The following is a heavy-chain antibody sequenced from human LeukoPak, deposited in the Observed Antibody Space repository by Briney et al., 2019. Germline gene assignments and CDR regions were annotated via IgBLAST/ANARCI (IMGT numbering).Heavy chain of an antibody. CDR1: GYTFTSYG. V-gene: IGHV1-18*01. CDR2: ISAYNGNT. D-gene: IGHD4-23*01. CDR3: ARDSGSVVLYYGMDV. Sequence: ASVRVSCKASGYTFTSYGISWVRQAPGQGLEWMGWISAYNGNTNYAQKFQGRVTMTTDTSTSTAYMELRSLRSDDTAVYYCARDSGSVVLYYGMDVWGQGTTVTVSS. J-gene: IGHJ6*02.